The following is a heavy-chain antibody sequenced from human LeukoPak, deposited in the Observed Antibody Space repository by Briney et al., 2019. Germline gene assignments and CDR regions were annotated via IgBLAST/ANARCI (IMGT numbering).Heavy chain of an antibody. CDR2: IYHTGST. CDR1: GGSISSGLYS. V-gene: IGHV4-30-2*01. J-gene: IGHJ4*02. Sequence: PSKTLSLTCDVSGGSISSGLYSWSWIRQPLGKGLEWIGYIYHTGSTYYNPSLKSRVTISVDRSKNQFSLKLSSVTAADTAVYYCARSRSTSFDYWGQGTLVTVSS. D-gene: IGHD2-2*01. CDR3: ARSRSTSFDY.